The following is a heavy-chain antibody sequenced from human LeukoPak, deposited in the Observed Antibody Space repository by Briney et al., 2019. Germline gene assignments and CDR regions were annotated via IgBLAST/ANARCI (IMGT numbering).Heavy chain of an antibody. Sequence: PSETLSLTCTVSGGSISSYYWSWIRQPPGKGLEWIGYIYYSGSTNYNPSLKSRVTISVDTSKNQSSLKLSSVTAADTAVYYCARVPAPTSFYYYGMDVWGQGTTVTVSS. CDR2: IYYSGST. CDR1: GGSISSYY. V-gene: IGHV4-59*01. CDR3: ARVPAPTSFYYYGMDV. J-gene: IGHJ6*02.